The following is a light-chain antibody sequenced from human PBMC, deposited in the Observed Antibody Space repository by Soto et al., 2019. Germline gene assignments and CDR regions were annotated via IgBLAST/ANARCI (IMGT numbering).Light chain of an antibody. CDR2: DVS. CDR3: SSYAGSNTWV. J-gene: IGLJ3*02. V-gene: IGLV2-8*01. Sequence: QSVLTQPASVSASPGQSITISCTGTSSDVGGYKFVSWYQQHPGKAPKLMIYDVSKWPSGVPDRFSGSKSGNTASLTISGLQAEDEADYYCSSYAGSNTWVFGGGTKLTVL. CDR1: SSDVGGYKF.